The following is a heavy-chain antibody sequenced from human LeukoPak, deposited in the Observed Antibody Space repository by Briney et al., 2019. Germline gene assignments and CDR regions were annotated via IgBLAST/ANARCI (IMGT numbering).Heavy chain of an antibody. J-gene: IGHJ4*02. CDR1: GFTFSTYG. V-gene: IGHV3-30*18. CDR3: AKDNLEGVIGGFGELGIDY. D-gene: IGHD3-10*01. Sequence: GGSLRLSCAASGFTFSTYGMHWVRQAPGKGLEWVAAILYDGSDKYYADSVKGRFTISRDNSKNTLYLQMNSLRAEDTAVYYCAKDNLEGVIGGFGELGIDYWGQGTLVTVSS. CDR2: ILYDGSDK.